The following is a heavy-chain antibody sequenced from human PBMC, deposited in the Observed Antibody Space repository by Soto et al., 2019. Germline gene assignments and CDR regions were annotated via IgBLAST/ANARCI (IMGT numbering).Heavy chain of an antibody. D-gene: IGHD1-26*01. CDR3: ARSGSVPYYYYGLDV. Sequence: QVQLVQSGAEVRKPGASVKVSCKTSGYTFSRSGISWVRQAPGQGLVWMGWISTYNGDANYAQKLHGRVTMTTDTSTSTAFMELGSLTSDDTAVYYCARSGSVPYYYYGLDVWGQGTTVTVSS. CDR2: ISTYNGDA. V-gene: IGHV1-18*01. J-gene: IGHJ6*02. CDR1: GYTFSRSG.